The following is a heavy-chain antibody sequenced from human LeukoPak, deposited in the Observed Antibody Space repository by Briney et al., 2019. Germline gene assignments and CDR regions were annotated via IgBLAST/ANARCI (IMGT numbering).Heavy chain of an antibody. CDR1: GFTFSSFG. CDR3: ARAEYSSLGFDY. J-gene: IGHJ4*02. Sequence: GESLRLSCATSGFTFSSFGMNWVRQAPGKGLEWVAFIRYDGRDTYYAASVKGRFTISRDNSQNTLDLQMNSLRLEDTAMYYCARAEYSSLGFDYWGQGTLVTVSS. V-gene: IGHV3-30*02. CDR2: IRYDGRDT. D-gene: IGHD6-6*01.